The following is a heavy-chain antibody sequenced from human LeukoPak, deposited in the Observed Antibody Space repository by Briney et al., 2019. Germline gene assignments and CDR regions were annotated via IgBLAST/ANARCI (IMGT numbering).Heavy chain of an antibody. CDR2: MNPNSGNT. CDR1: GYTFTSYD. Sequence: ASVKVSCKASGYTFTSYDINWVRQATGQGPEWMGWMNPNSGNTGYAQKFQGRVTMTRNTSISTAYMELSSLRSEDTAAYYCARGRTTTRARWFDPWGQGTLVTVSS. J-gene: IGHJ5*02. D-gene: IGHD1-14*01. V-gene: IGHV1-8*01. CDR3: ARGRTTTRARWFDP.